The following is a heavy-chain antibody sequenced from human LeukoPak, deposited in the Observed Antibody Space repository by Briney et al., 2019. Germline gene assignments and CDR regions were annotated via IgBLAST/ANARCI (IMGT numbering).Heavy chain of an antibody. D-gene: IGHD3-9*01. Sequence: ASVKVSCKASGYTFTSYDINWVRQATGQGLEWMGWMNPNSGNTGYAQKFQGRVTMTRNTSIGTAYMELSSLRSEDTAVYYCARSPGVRYFDWLSPRRGMDVWGQGTTVTVSS. CDR3: ARSPGVRYFDWLSPRRGMDV. J-gene: IGHJ6*02. CDR2: MNPNSGNT. CDR1: GYTFTSYD. V-gene: IGHV1-8*01.